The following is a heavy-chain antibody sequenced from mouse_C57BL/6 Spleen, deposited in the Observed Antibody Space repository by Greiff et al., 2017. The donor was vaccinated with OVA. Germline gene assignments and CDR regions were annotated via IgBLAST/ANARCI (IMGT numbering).Heavy chain of an antibody. CDR3: ARPYGSSYEAWFAY. J-gene: IGHJ3*01. CDR2: INPSTGGT. V-gene: IGHV1-42*01. D-gene: IGHD1-1*01. CDR1: GYSFTGYY. Sequence: EVQLQQSGPELVKPGASVKISCKASGYSFTGYYMNWVKQSPEKSLEWIGEINPSTGGTTYNQKFKAKATLTVDKSSSTAYMQLKSLTSEDSAVYYCARPYGSSYEAWFAYWGQGTLVTVSA.